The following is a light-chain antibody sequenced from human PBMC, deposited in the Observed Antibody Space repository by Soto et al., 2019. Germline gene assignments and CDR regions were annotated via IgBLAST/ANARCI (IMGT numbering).Light chain of an antibody. V-gene: IGKV1-39*01. J-gene: IGKJ1*01. CDR2: AAS. CDR3: QQSYSTLWT. Sequence: DIQMTQSPSSLSASLRDRDPLTSRASQSISSDLDWYQQKPGKAPKLLIYAASSLQSGVPSRFSGSGSGTDFTLTISSLQPEDFATYYCQQSYSTLWTFGQGTKVDIK. CDR1: QSISSD.